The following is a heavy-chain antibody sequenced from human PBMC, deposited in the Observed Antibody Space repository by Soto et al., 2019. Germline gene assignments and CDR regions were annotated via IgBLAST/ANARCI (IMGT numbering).Heavy chain of an antibody. V-gene: IGHV4-4*07. CDR2: MYTKERT. Sequence: PSETLSLTCPVSGGSITNYYWSWIRQPAGKVLEWIGRMYTKERTNYNLSFKSRVTMSVDTSKNQFSLKLNAVTAADTAVYYCVRDDYKDGGNNWFDPWGQGTLVTVSS. J-gene: IGHJ5*02. CDR1: GGSITNYY. D-gene: IGHD3-16*01. CDR3: VRDDYKDGGNNWFDP.